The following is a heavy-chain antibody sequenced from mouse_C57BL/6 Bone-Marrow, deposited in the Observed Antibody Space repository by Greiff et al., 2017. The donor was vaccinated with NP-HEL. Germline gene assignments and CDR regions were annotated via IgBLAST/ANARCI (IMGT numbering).Heavy chain of an antibody. J-gene: IGHJ1*03. V-gene: IGHV5-17*01. Sequence: EVQLVESGGGLVKPGGSLKLSCAASGFTFSDYGMHWVRQAPEKGLEWVAYISSGSSTIYYADTVKGRFTISRDNAKNTLFMQMTSLRSADTAMYYCARPHFYGSPYWYFNGWGTGTTVTVSS. CDR3: ARPHFYGSPYWYFNG. D-gene: IGHD1-1*01. CDR1: GFTFSDYG. CDR2: ISSGSSTI.